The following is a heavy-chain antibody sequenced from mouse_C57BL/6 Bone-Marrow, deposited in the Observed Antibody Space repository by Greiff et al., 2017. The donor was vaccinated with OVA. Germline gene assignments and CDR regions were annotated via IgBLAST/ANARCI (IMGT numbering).Heavy chain of an antibody. D-gene: IGHD2-4*01. CDR3: TRDDYDEGAWFAY. CDR1: GFNIKDDY. CDR2: LDPENGDT. J-gene: IGHJ3*01. Sequence: VQLKQSGAELVRPGASVKLSCTASGFNIKDDYMHWVKQRPEQGLEWIGWLDPENGDTEYASKFQGKATITADTSSNTAYLQLSSLTSEDTAVYYCTRDDYDEGAWFAYWGQGTLVTVSA. V-gene: IGHV14-4*01.